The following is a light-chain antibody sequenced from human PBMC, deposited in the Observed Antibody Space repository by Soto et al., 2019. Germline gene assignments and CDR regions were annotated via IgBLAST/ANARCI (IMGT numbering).Light chain of an antibody. CDR2: SAS. CDR1: QRISAF. CDR3: QQNYRLPLT. Sequence: DIQMTQSPSSVSAFVGESVTITCHASQRISAFLNWYHQKPGKAPKLLIYSASYLQSGVPSNFSGSGSGTDFTLSIVTLQPEDSGTYFCQQNYRLPLTFGGGTKVEI. J-gene: IGKJ4*01. V-gene: IGKV1-39*01.